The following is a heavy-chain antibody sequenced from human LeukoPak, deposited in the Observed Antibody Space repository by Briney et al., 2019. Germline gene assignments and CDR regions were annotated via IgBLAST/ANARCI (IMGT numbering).Heavy chain of an antibody. CDR1: GGSFSGYY. Sequence: SETLSLTCAVYGGSFSGYYWSWIRQPPGKGLEWIGEINHSGSTNYNPSLKSRVTISLDTSNNQFSLRVTSVTAADTAVYYCASCGGAMDPRFDYWGQGSLVTVYS. D-gene: IGHD3-10*01. J-gene: IGHJ4*02. CDR3: ASCGGAMDPRFDY. V-gene: IGHV4-34*01. CDR2: INHSGST.